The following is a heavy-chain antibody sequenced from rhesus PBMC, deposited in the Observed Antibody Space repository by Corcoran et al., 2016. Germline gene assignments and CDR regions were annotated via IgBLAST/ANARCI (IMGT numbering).Heavy chain of an antibody. CDR1: GGASIGYY. J-gene: IGHJ6*01. CDR2: IYGACSSP. V-gene: IGHV4S11*01. CDR3: TGRWMADYDGLEY. D-gene: IGHD6-37*01. Sequence: QVQLQESGPGLVKPSEDLSLTWSVSGGASIGYYWNWTRQSPEKGLVWIGNIYGACSSPNFVPSLKARVALSVDTSKNPLSRKLRSVTAAATAVYFCTGRWMADYDGLEYWGQGVVVTVSS.